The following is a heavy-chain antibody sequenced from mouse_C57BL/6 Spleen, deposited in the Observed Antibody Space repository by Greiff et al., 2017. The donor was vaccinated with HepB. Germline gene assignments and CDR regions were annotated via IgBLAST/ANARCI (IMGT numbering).Heavy chain of an antibody. V-gene: IGHV1-53*01. J-gene: IGHJ1*03. CDR3: ARYPYYYGSKGGYFDV. CDR2: INPSNGGT. Sequence: QLQQPGTELVKPGASVKLSCKASGYTFTSYWMHWVKQRPGQGLEWIGNINPSNGGTNYNEKFKSKATLTVDKSSSTAYMQLSSLTSEDSAVYYCARYPYYYGSKGGYFDVWGTGTTVTVSS. CDR1: GYTFTSYW. D-gene: IGHD1-1*01.